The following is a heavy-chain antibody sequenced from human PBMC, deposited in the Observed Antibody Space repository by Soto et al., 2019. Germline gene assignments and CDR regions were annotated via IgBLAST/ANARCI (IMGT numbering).Heavy chain of an antibody. V-gene: IGHV3-66*01. Sequence: GGSLRLSCAASGFTVSSNYMSWARQAPGKGLEWVSVIYSGGNTYYADSVKGRFTISRDNSKNTLYLQMNSLRAEDTAVYYCTRDGSSGWSDYWGQGTLVTVSS. D-gene: IGHD6-19*01. CDR3: TRDGSSGWSDY. J-gene: IGHJ4*02. CDR1: GFTVSSNY. CDR2: IYSGGNT.